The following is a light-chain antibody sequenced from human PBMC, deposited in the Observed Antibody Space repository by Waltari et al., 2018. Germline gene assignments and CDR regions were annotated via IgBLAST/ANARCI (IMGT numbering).Light chain of an antibody. CDR2: GAS. CDR1: QSVGSSY. Sequence: DIVLTQSPGTLSLSPGERATLSCRASQSVGSSYLAWYQQKPGQAPRLLIYGASSRATGIPDTFSGSGSGTDFTLTISRLEPEDFAVYYCQQYGSSPWTFGQGTKVEIK. J-gene: IGKJ1*01. CDR3: QQYGSSPWT. V-gene: IGKV3-20*01.